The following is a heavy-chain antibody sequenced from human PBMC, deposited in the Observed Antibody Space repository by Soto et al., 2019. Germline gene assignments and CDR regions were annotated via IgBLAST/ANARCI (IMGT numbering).Heavy chain of an antibody. CDR2: ISAYNGNT. CDR1: GYTFTSYG. V-gene: IGHV1-18*04. J-gene: IGHJ6*02. D-gene: IGHD6-13*01. Sequence: ASVKVSCKASGYTFTSYGISWVRQAPGQGLEWMGWISAYNGNTNYAQKLQGRVTMTTGTSTSTAYMELRSLRSDDTAVYYCAREGSSPQSGYYYYYGMDVWGQGTTVTVSS. CDR3: AREGSSPQSGYYYYYGMDV.